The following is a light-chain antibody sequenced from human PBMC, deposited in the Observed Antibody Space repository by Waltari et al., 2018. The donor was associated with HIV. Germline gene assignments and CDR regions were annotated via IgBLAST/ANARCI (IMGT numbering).Light chain of an antibody. CDR3: MQGTHWPPS. J-gene: IGKJ2*03. V-gene: IGKV2-30*01. Sequence: DVLLTQSPVSLSVTLGQPASISCSSDESLVYRDGYTYLNWFRQRPGQSPRRLIYHVSNLDPGVADRFRGSGSGMNFTLTISRVEAEDVGVFYCMQGTHWPPSFGRGTRLDIK. CDR1: ESLVYRDGYTY. CDR2: HVS.